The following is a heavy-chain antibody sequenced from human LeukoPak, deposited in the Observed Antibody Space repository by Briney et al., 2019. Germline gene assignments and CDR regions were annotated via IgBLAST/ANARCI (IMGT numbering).Heavy chain of an antibody. J-gene: IGHJ4*02. Sequence: ASVKVSCKASGYTFTSYYMHWVRQAPGQGLEWMGIINPSGGSTSYAQKFQGRVTMTRDMSTSTVYMELSSLRSEGTAVYYCARYRVYAKYKGGYFDYWGQGTLVTVSS. CDR1: GYTFTSYY. D-gene: IGHD2-8*01. CDR2: INPSGGST. CDR3: ARYRVYAKYKGGYFDY. V-gene: IGHV1-46*01.